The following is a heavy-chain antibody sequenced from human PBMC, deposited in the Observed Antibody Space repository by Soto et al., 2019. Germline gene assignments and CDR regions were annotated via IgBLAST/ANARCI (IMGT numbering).Heavy chain of an antibody. CDR1: GFTFSSYA. CDR3: ARVSSGHLGYCSGDSCSKGMDV. V-gene: IGHV3-30-3*01. Sequence: QVQLVESGGGVVQPGRSLRLSCAASGFTFSSYAIQWVRQAPGKGLEWVAVISNDGSNKYYEDSVKGRFTISRDNSKNTLYLQMNSLRAEDTAVYYCARVSSGHLGYCSGDSCSKGMDVWGQGTTVTVSS. CDR2: ISNDGSNK. J-gene: IGHJ6*02. D-gene: IGHD2-15*01.